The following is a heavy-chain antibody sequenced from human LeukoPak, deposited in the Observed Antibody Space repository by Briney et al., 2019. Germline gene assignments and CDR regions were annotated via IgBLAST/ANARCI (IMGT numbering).Heavy chain of an antibody. J-gene: IGHJ6*02. CDR1: GFTFSNAW. D-gene: IGHD3-10*01. CDR2: ISSSSSYI. CDR3: ARDRTKWFGELLSPYYYGMDV. V-gene: IGHV3-21*01. Sequence: GGSLRLSCAASGFTFSNAWMNWVRQAPGKGLEWVSSISSSSSYIYYADSVKGRFTISRDNAKNSLYLQMNSLRAEDTAVYYCARDRTKWFGELLSPYYYGMDVWGQGTTVTVSS.